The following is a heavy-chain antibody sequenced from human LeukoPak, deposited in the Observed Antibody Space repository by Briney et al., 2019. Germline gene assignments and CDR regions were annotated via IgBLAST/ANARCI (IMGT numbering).Heavy chain of an antibody. CDR3: ARSPVGTIFYYMDV. J-gene: IGHJ6*03. CDR2: IYYSGST. D-gene: IGHD3-3*01. CDR1: GGTISRYY. Sequence: SETLSLTCTVSGGTISRYYWSWIRQPPGKGLEWIGYIYYSGSTNYNPSLKSRVTISVDTSKNQFSLKLSSVTAADTAVYYCARSPVGTIFYYMDVWGKGTTVTVSS. V-gene: IGHV4-59*01.